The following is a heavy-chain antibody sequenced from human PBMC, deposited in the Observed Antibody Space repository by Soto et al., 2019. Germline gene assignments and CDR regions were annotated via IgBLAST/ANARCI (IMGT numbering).Heavy chain of an antibody. J-gene: IGHJ4*02. Sequence: EVQLLESGAGLVQPGGSLRLSCAASGFTFSSYAMSWVRQAPGTGLEWVSVISGSGDSTYYADSVKGRFTISRDNSKNTLYLKMNRLRAEDTAVYYCAKRATGTYFAYWGQGTLVTVSS. CDR2: ISGSGDST. V-gene: IGHV3-23*01. D-gene: IGHD1-1*01. CDR1: GFTFSSYA. CDR3: AKRATGTYFAY.